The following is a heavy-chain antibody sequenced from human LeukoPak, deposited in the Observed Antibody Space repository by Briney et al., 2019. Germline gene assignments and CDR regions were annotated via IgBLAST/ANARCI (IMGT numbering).Heavy chain of an antibody. Sequence: GGSLRLSCAASGFTFSSYWMHWVRQAPGKGLVWVSRIDSDGSSTSYADSVKGRFTISRDNAKNTLYLQMTSLRAEDTAVYYCARDDGWELRYYGMDVWGQGTTVTVSS. V-gene: IGHV3-74*01. D-gene: IGHD1-26*01. CDR3: ARDDGWELRYYGMDV. CDR1: GFTFSSYW. CDR2: IDSDGSST. J-gene: IGHJ6*02.